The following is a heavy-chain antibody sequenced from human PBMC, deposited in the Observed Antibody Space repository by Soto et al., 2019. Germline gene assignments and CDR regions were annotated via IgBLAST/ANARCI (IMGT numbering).Heavy chain of an antibody. Sequence: QLQLQESGSGLVKPSQTLSLTCAVSGGSISSGGYSWSWIRQPPGKGLEWIGYIYHSGSTYYNPSRKSRVTISVDRSKNQFSLKLGSVTAADTAVYYCARHHIDSSWGQARGGMDVWGQGTTVTVSS. V-gene: IGHV4-30-2*01. CDR2: IYHSGST. J-gene: IGHJ6*02. D-gene: IGHD6-13*01. CDR3: ARHHIDSSWGQARGGMDV. CDR1: GGSISSGGYS.